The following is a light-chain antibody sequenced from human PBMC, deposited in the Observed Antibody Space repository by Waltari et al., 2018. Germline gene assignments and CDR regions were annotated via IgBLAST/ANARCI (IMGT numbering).Light chain of an antibody. CDR1: QSVSRA. Sequence: EIVLTQSPGSLSSSPGERVTLSCRASQSVSRALACYQQKPGQAPRLRIFGASNRATGIPDRFSGSGSETEFSLTVSRLEAEDFAFYECQHYVRLPATFGRGTKVEIK. CDR2: GAS. J-gene: IGKJ1*01. V-gene: IGKV3-20*01. CDR3: QHYVRLPAT.